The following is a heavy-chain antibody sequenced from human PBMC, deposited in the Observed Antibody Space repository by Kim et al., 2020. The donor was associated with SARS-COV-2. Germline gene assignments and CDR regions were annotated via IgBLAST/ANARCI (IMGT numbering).Heavy chain of an antibody. D-gene: IGHD6-19*01. CDR1: GFTFNNYA. Sequence: GGSLRLSCAASGFTFNNYAMSWVRQAPGKGLEWVSGIRDSGGSTKYADSVKGRFSISRDNSKNTLYLQMDSLRAEDTAVYYCAKVTSGSSGWFGYFQHWGQGTLVTVSS. V-gene: IGHV3-23*01. J-gene: IGHJ1*01. CDR3: AKVTSGSSGWFGYFQH. CDR2: IRDSGGST.